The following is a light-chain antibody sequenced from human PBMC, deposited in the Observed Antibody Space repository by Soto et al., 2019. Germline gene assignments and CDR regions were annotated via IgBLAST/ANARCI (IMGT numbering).Light chain of an antibody. CDR3: MQSLQTPA. V-gene: IGKV2-28*01. J-gene: IGKJ1*01. CDR1: PSLLHSNGYNY. Sequence: VLTQSPHSLPVTTGEPASISSKSSPSLLHSNGYNYLDWYLQKPGQSPQLLIFLGSNRASGVPDRFSGSGSATDFTLKINRVEAEDVGVYYCMQSLQTPAFGQGTKVDIK. CDR2: LGS.